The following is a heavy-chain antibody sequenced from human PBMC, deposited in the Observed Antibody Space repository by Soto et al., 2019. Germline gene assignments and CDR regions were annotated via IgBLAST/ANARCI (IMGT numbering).Heavy chain of an antibody. CDR3: ARSYSSSWYPWFDP. D-gene: IGHD6-13*01. J-gene: IGHJ5*02. CDR1: GYTFTSYD. V-gene: IGHV1-8*01. CDR2: MNPNSGNT. Sequence: GASVKVSCKASGYTFTSYDINWVRQATGQGLEWMGWMNPNSGNTGYAQKFQGRVTMTRNTSISTAYMELSSLRSEDTAVYYCARSYSSSWYPWFDPWGQGTLVTVSS.